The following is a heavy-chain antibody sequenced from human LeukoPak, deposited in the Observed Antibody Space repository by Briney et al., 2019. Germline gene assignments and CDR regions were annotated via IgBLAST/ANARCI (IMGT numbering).Heavy chain of an antibody. J-gene: IGHJ4*02. V-gene: IGHV1-2*06. Sequence: ASVKVSCKASGYTFTGYYMHWVRQAPGQGLEWMGRINPNSGGTNYAQKFQGRVTMTTDTSTSTAYMELRSLRSDDTAVYYCARGWGYGVPRAPFLFDYWGQGTLVTVSS. CDR1: GYTFTGYY. CDR2: INPNSGGT. D-gene: IGHD4-17*01. CDR3: ARGWGYGVPRAPFLFDY.